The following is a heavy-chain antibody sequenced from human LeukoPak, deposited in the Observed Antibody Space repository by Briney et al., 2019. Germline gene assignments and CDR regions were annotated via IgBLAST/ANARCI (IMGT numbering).Heavy chain of an antibody. CDR3: ARTTEGGYTYDYFYYYYMDV. J-gene: IGHJ6*03. Sequence: PSETLSLTCTVSGYSISSGYYWGWIRQPPGKGLEWIGSIYHSGSTNYNPSLKSRVTMSVDMSKNQFSLKLRSVTAADTAVYYCARTTEGGYTYDYFYYYYMDVWGKGTTVTISS. D-gene: IGHD5-18*01. V-gene: IGHV4-38-2*02. CDR2: IYHSGST. CDR1: GYSISSGYY.